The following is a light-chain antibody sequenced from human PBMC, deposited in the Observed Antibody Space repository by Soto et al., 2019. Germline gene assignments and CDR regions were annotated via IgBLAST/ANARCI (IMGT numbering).Light chain of an antibody. CDR3: CSYASGSIYV. CDR1: SSDVGAFNY. CDR2: EVG. Sequence: QSALTQPASVSGSPGQSITISCTGTSSDVGAFNYVSWYPQYPGKAPKLMIYEVGNRPSGVSNRFSGSKSGNTASLTISGLQAEDEADYYCCSYASGSIYVFGTGTKLTVL. V-gene: IGLV2-14*01. J-gene: IGLJ1*01.